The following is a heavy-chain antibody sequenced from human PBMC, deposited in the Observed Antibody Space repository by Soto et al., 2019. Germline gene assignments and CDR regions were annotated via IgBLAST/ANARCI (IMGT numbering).Heavy chain of an antibody. V-gene: IGHV2-26*01. CDR3: ARRHLAVAVSPWFDP. J-gene: IGHJ5*02. Sequence: QVTLKESGPVLVKPTETLTLRCTVSGLSITDSEMGVSWIRQPPGQPLEWLAHIDSSGEKSYRTFLKSRPALSKDTSKSQIVLTMTNMDPADTATYYCARRHLAVAVSPWFDPWGQGIPVTVSS. D-gene: IGHD6-19*01. CDR1: GLSITDSEMG. CDR2: IDSSGEK.